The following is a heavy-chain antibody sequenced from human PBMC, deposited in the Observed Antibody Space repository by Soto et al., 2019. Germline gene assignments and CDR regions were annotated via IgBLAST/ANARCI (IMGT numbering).Heavy chain of an antibody. V-gene: IGHV3-30-3*01. J-gene: IGHJ6*02. Sequence: PGGSLRLSCAAPGFTFSSYGMHWVRQAPGKGLEWMAFTSYDGNNKYNADSVKGRFTISRDNSKDTLYLQMNSLRAEDTAVYFCARDFNVVDDTVGVPGVHDGGMDVWGQGTTVTVSS. D-gene: IGHD2-2*01. CDR1: GFTFSSYG. CDR2: TSYDGNNK. CDR3: ARDFNVVDDTVGVPGVHDGGMDV.